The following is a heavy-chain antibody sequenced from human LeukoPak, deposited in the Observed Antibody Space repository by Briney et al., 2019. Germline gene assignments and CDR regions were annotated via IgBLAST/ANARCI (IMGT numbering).Heavy chain of an antibody. J-gene: IGHJ6*02. CDR2: IYYSGST. D-gene: IGHD5-12*01. Sequence: KPSETLSLTCTVSGGSISSGGYYWSWIRQHPGKGLEWIGYIYYSGSTYYNPSLKSRVTISVDTSKNQFSLKLSSVTAADTAVYYCARDEIVATPNYYYYYGMDVWGQGTTVTVSS. CDR1: GGSISSGGYY. CDR3: ARDEIVATPNYYYYYGMDV. V-gene: IGHV4-31*03.